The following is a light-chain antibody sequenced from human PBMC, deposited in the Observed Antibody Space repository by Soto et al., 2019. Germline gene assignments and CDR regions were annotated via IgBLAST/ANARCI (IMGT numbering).Light chain of an antibody. J-gene: IGLJ2*01. CDR3: QVWDGLSDHVI. CDR1: NIESKS. CDR2: DDS. Sequence: SYELTQPPPVSVAPGQTARITCGGNNIESKSVHWYQQRPGQAPVLVVHDDSDRPSGIPERISGSNSGNTATLTISRVEAGDEAEYYCQVWDGLSDHVIFGGGTKLTVL. V-gene: IGLV3-21*02.